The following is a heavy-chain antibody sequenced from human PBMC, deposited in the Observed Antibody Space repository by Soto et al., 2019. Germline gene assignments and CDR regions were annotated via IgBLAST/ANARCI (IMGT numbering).Heavy chain of an antibody. CDR2: IWYDGSRK. J-gene: IGHJ4*02. CDR3: ARDLSYGSLDV. D-gene: IGHD5-18*01. CDR1: GFTFTSYG. V-gene: IGHV3-33*01. Sequence: QVQVVESGGGVVHPGMSLTLSCAASGFTFTSYGFTWVRQAPGKGLEWVAGIWYDGSRKIYADSVKGRFTISRDDSEDTVYLQMSSLSAEDTAIFYSARDLSYGSLDVRGQGALVTVSS.